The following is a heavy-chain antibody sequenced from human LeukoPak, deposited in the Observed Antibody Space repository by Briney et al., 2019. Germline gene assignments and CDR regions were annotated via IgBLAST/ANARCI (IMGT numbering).Heavy chain of an antibody. CDR3: ARTREQWQVLDY. D-gene: IGHD6-19*01. CDR1: GLSFGSYG. J-gene: IGHJ4*02. V-gene: IGHV3-30*03. Sequence: GGSLRLSCAASGLSFGSYGIHWVRQAPGKGLEWVAVISHEGSQTYYADSVRGRFTISRDNSKNMVYLQMNSLRAEDTAVYYCARTREQWQVLDYWGQGTLVTVSS. CDR2: ISHEGSQT.